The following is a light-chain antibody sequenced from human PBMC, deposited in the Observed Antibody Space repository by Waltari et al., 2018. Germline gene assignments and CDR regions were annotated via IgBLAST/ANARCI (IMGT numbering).Light chain of an antibody. V-gene: IGKV3-20*01. J-gene: IGKJ2*01. CDR1: QSVSSCY. CDR3: QQYGSSPGYT. CDR2: GAS. Sequence: EIVLTQSPGTLSLSPGERATLSCRASQSVSSCYLAWYQQKPGQAPRLLIYGASSRATGIPDRCSGSGSGTDFTLTISRLEPEDFAVYYCQQYGSSPGYTFGQGTKLEIK.